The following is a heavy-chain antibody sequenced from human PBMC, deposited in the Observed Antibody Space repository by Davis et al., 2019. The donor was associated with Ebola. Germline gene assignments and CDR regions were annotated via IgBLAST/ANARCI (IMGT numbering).Heavy chain of an antibody. CDR3: ARAQFPTTSDH. CDR2: INPHNGNT. V-gene: IGHV1-18*01. D-gene: IGHD1-1*01. Sequence: AASVKVSCKASGYTFTTYTIHWVRQAPGQGLEWMGWINPHNGNTNYAQNVQGRVIMTSDTATTTAYMEVGSLRSDDTAVYYCARAQFPTTSDHWGQGTLVTVSS. CDR1: GYTFTTYT. J-gene: IGHJ4*02.